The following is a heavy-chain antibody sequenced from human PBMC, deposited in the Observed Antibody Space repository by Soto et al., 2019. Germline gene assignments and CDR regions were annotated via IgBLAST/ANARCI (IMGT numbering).Heavy chain of an antibody. CDR2: IVPFFGKA. Sequence: QMQLVQSGAEVRKPGSSVKVSCKASGGTFSSYAISWVRQAPGQGLEWMGGIVPFFGKANSGQNFQGRVTITADESTGTAYMELSSLRSEDTAVYYCARARFGELLNRAFEPWGQGTLVTVSS. CDR3: ARARFGELLNRAFEP. D-gene: IGHD3-10*01. J-gene: IGHJ5*02. CDR1: GGTFSSYA. V-gene: IGHV1-69*01.